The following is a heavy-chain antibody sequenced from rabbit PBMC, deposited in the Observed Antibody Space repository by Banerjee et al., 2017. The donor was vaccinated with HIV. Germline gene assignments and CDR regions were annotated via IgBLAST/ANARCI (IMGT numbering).Heavy chain of an antibody. CDR2: IYAGSSGST. CDR3: ARAYSDRGSYWKL. V-gene: IGHV1S40*01. J-gene: IGHJ4*01. Sequence: QSLEESGGDLVKPGASLTLTCTASGFDFSSNAMCWVRQAPGKGLEWIACIYAGSSGSTYYASWAKGRFTISKTSSTTVTLQMTSLTAADTATYFCARAYSDRGSYWKLWGPGTLVTVS. D-gene: IGHD5-1*01. CDR1: GFDFSSNA.